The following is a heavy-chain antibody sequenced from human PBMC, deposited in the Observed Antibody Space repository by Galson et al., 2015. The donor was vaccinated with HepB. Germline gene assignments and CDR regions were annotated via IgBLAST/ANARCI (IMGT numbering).Heavy chain of an antibody. D-gene: IGHD6-13*01. CDR3: ARDLSPKLVRSNRFDP. J-gene: IGHJ5*02. CDR1: GGTFSSYT. Sequence: SVKVSCKASGGTFSSYTISWVRQAPGQGLEWMGRIIPILGIANYAQKFQGRVTITADKSTSTAYMELSSLRSEDTAVYYCARDLSPKLVRSNRFDPWGQGTLVTVSA. V-gene: IGHV1-69*04. CDR2: IIPILGIA.